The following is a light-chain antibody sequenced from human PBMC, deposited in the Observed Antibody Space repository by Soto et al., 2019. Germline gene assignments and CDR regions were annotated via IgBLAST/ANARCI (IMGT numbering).Light chain of an antibody. V-gene: IGKV3-15*01. Sequence: EIVMTQSPATLSVSPGERATLSCRASQSVSSNLAWYQQKPGQAPRLLIYGASTRATDIPARFSGSGSGTDSTLTISSLQSEDFAVYYCQQYNNWPPFTFGQGTKLEIK. CDR1: QSVSSN. J-gene: IGKJ2*01. CDR2: GAS. CDR3: QQYNNWPPFT.